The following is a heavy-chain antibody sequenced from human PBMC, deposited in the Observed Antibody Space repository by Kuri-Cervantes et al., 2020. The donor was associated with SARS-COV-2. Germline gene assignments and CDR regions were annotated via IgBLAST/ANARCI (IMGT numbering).Heavy chain of an antibody. Sequence: GESLKISCAASGFTFSDYYMSWIRQAPGKGLEWVSYISSSGSTIYYADSVKGRFTISRDNAKNSLYLQMNSLRSDDTAVYYCAKDSPEIVVVPAAPLYFDLWGRGTLVTVSS. CDR3: AKDSPEIVVVPAAPLYFDL. CDR2: ISSSGSTI. J-gene: IGHJ2*01. CDR1: GFTFSDYY. D-gene: IGHD2-2*01. V-gene: IGHV3-11*01.